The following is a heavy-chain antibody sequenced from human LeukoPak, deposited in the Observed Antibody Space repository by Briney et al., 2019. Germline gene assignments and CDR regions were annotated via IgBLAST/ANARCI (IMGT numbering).Heavy chain of an antibody. CDR1: GYSFTSYW. CDR3: ARRVAVAGDAFDI. Sequence: GESLKISCKGSGYSFTSYWVAWVRQMPGQGLEWIGIIYPGDSDTRYSPSFQGQVTISADKSISTAYLQWNSLKASDTAMYYCARRVAVAGDAFDIWGQGTVVIVSS. J-gene: IGHJ3*02. D-gene: IGHD6-19*01. V-gene: IGHV5-51*01. CDR2: IYPGDSDT.